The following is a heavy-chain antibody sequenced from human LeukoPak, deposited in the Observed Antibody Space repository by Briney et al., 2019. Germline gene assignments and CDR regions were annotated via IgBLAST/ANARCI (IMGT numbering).Heavy chain of an antibody. CDR2: ISASGSIL. D-gene: IGHD3-10*01. CDR3: ARAKYYGSRSRYYFDF. J-gene: IGHJ4*02. CDR1: GITFSDDY. Sequence: PGGSLRLSCVASGITFSDDYMTWIRQPPGKGLEWLSYISASGSILYYADSVKGRFTISRDNAKNSLYLQMNSLRAEDTALYFCARAKYYGSRSRYYFDFWGQGALVTVSS. V-gene: IGHV3-11*04.